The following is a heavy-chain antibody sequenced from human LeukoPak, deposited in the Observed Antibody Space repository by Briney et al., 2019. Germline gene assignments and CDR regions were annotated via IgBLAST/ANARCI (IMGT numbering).Heavy chain of an antibody. V-gene: IGHV3-48*04. CDR2: ISSSGSAK. CDR1: GFTFSSYS. J-gene: IGHJ6*03. D-gene: IGHD1-26*01. Sequence: GGSLRLSCAASGFTFSSYSMNWVRQAPGKGLEWVSYISSSGSAKYYADSVKGRFTISRDNAKNSLYLQMNSLRAEDTAVYYCARLSVIVGAALEYYYYYMDVWGQGTTVTVSS. CDR3: ARLSVIVGAALEYYYYYMDV.